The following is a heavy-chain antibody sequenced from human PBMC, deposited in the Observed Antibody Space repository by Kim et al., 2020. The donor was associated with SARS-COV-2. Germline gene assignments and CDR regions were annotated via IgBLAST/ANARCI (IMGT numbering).Heavy chain of an antibody. CDR1: GGSVSSGSYY. V-gene: IGHV4-61*01. J-gene: IGHJ4*02. Sequence: SETLSLTCTVSGGSVSSGSYYWSWIRQPPGKGLEWIGYIYYSGSTNYNPSLKSRVTISVDTSKNQFSLKLSSVTAADTAVYYCARDKGPSYYYGSGREDGFDYWGQGTLVTVSS. CDR3: ARDKGPSYYYGSGREDGFDY. D-gene: IGHD3-10*01. CDR2: IYYSGST.